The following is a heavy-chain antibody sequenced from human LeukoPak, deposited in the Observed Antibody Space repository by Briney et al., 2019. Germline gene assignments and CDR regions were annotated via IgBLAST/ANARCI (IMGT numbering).Heavy chain of an antibody. CDR1: GYTFTGYY. J-gene: IGHJ4*02. Sequence: ASVKVSCKASGYTFTGYYMHWVRQAPGQGLEWMGWINPNSGGTNYAQKFQGRVTMTRDTSISTAYMELSRLRSDDTAVYYCARASRDSSGWFGGFDYWGQGTLVTVSS. V-gene: IGHV1-2*02. CDR2: INPNSGGT. CDR3: ARASRDSSGWFGGFDY. D-gene: IGHD6-19*01.